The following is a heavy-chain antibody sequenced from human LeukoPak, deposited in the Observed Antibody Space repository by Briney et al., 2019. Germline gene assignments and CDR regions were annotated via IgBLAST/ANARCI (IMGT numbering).Heavy chain of an antibody. CDR3: ARAPFGSNWYFDY. CDR2: IYSAGYI. J-gene: IGHJ4*02. V-gene: IGHV3-53*01. Sequence: GGSLRLSCAASGFPVSNNYMSWVRRAPGKGLERVSVIYSAGYIYYADSVKGRFTISRDNSKNTLYLQMNNLRAEDTAVYYCARAPFGSNWYFDYWGQGTLVTVSS. CDR1: GFPVSNNY. D-gene: IGHD6-13*01.